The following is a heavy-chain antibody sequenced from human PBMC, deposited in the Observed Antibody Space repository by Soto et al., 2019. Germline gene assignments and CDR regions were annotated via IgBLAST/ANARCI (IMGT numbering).Heavy chain of an antibody. J-gene: IGHJ4*02. CDR2: IYYSGST. CDR1: GGSITSTIYY. D-gene: IGHD3-22*01. CDR3: ARQGNYPDSTGDYYYFDY. Sequence: SETLSLTCTVSGGSITSTIYYWGWIRQPPGKGLEWIGSIYYSGSTYYNPSLKSRVTMSVDTSKNHFSLKLSSETSADTAVYYWARQGNYPDSTGDYYYFDYWGQGALVTVSS. V-gene: IGHV4-39*01.